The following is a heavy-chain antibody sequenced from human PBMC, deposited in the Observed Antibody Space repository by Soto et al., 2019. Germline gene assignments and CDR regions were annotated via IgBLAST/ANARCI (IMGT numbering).Heavy chain of an antibody. D-gene: IGHD3-10*01. CDR3: AKEGITMVRGVIPMSYV. CDR2: ISGSGGST. Sequence: GGSLRLSCAASGFTFSSYAMSWVRQAPGKGLEWVSAISGSGGSTYYADHVKGRFTISRDNSKNTLYLQMNSLRAEDTAVYYCAKEGITMVRGVIPMSYVWGQGTTVTVSS. V-gene: IGHV3-23*01. CDR1: GFTFSSYA. J-gene: IGHJ6*02.